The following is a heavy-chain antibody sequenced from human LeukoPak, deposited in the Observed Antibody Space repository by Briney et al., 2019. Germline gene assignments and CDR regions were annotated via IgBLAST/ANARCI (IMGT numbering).Heavy chain of an antibody. CDR1: GDSFSSNSVT. D-gene: IGHD2-2*01. Sequence: SQTLSLTCAISGDSFSSNSVTWNWIRQSPSRGLEWLGRTYYRSTWYNDYAVSVRGRITVNPDTSKNQFSLHLNSVTPEDTAIYYCARRLTQYDCFDPWGQGILVTVSS. V-gene: IGHV6-1*01. J-gene: IGHJ5*02. CDR2: TYYRSTWYN. CDR3: ARRLTQYDCFDP.